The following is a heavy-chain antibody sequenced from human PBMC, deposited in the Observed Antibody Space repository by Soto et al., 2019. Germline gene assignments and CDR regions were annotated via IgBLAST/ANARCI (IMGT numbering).Heavy chain of an antibody. CDR1: GFTFSSYS. Sequence: GGSLRLSCAASGFTFSSYSMNWVRQAPGKGLEWVSYISSSSSTIYYADSVKGRFTISRDNAKNSLYLQMNSLRDEDTAVYYCARAPLRFGEGYYYGMDVWGQGTTVTVSS. CDR3: ARAPLRFGEGYYYGMDV. V-gene: IGHV3-48*02. J-gene: IGHJ6*02. D-gene: IGHD3-10*01. CDR2: ISSSSSTI.